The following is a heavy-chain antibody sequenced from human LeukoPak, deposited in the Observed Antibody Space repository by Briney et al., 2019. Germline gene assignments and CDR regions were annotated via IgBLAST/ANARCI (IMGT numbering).Heavy chain of an antibody. Sequence: PGGSLRLSCAASGFTFDDYGMSWVRQAPGKGLEWVSGINWNGGSTGYADSVKGRFTISRDNAKNSLYLQMNSLRAEDTALYYCARAVDIVVVPAAMPDYWGQGTLVTVSS. J-gene: IGHJ4*02. V-gene: IGHV3-20*04. D-gene: IGHD2-2*03. CDR3: ARAVDIVVVPAAMPDY. CDR1: GFTFDDYG. CDR2: INWNGGST.